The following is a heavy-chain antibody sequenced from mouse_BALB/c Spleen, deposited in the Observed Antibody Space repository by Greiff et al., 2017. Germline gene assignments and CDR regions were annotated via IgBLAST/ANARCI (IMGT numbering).Heavy chain of an antibody. CDR3: ARGAMISSWFAY. J-gene: IGHJ3*01. Sequence: VQRVESGGGLVKPGGSLKLSCAASGFPFSDYYMYWVRQTPEKRLEWVATISDGGSYTYYPDSVKGRFTISRDNAKNNLYLQMSSLKSEDTAMYYCARGAMISSWFAYWGQGTLVTVSA. D-gene: IGHD2-4*01. CDR2: ISDGGSYT. CDR1: GFPFSDYY. V-gene: IGHV5-4*02.